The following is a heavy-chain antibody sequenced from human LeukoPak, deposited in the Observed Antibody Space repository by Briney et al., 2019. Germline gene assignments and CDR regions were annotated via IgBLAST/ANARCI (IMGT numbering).Heavy chain of an antibody. D-gene: IGHD6-19*01. Sequence: GGSLRLSCAASRFTFSSYAMNWVRQAPGKGLERVAVISYDGSNEYYPDSVKGRFTISRDNSKNTLYLQMNSLRAEDTAVYYCARDSSGSYNWFDPWGQGTLVTVSS. V-gene: IGHV3-30*04. CDR1: RFTFSSYA. CDR2: ISYDGSNE. J-gene: IGHJ5*02. CDR3: ARDSSGSYNWFDP.